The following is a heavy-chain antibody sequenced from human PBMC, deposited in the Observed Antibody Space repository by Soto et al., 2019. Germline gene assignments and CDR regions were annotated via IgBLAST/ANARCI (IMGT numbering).Heavy chain of an antibody. D-gene: IGHD6-19*01. V-gene: IGHV3-30*18. CDR1: GFTFSSYG. Sequence: QVQLVESGGGVVQPGRSLRLSCAASGFTFSSYGMHWVRQAPGKGLEWVAVISYDGSNKYYEDSVKGRFTISRDNSKNTLYLQMNSLRAEATAVYYGAKDRGKQWLSRSFDYWGQGTLVTVSS. J-gene: IGHJ4*02. CDR3: AKDRGKQWLSRSFDY. CDR2: ISYDGSNK.